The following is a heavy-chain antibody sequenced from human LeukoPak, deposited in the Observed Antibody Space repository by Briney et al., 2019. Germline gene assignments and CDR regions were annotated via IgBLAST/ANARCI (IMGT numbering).Heavy chain of an antibody. J-gene: IGHJ4*02. CDR1: GFTVSSHY. V-gene: IGHV3-66*02. CDR3: ARLPLY. CDR2: IYNDDNDGST. Sequence: GGSLRLSCAASGFTVSSHYMTCVRQAPGEGLEWVSVIYNDDNDGSTYYADYVTGRFTICRDNSQTMLYLQMNSLRPEDTAVYYCARLPLYWGQGTLVTVSS.